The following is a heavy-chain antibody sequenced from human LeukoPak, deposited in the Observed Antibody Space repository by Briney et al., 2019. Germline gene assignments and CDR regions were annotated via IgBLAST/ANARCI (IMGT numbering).Heavy chain of an antibody. CDR1: GFALSGNY. CDR3: ARERGRGVISPYFDY. CDR2: IYSGGTS. D-gene: IGHD3-10*01. Sequence: GGSLRLSCAASGFALSGNYMSWVRQAPGKGLEWVSGIYSGGTSTYADSVKGRFTISRDTSKNTLYLQMNSLRAEDTAVYYCARERGRGVISPYFDYWGQGTLVTVSS. J-gene: IGHJ4*02. V-gene: IGHV3-66*01.